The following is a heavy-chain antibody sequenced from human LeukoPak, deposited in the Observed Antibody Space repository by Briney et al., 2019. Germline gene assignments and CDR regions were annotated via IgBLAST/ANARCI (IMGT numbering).Heavy chain of an antibody. CDR1: GFTFSSYA. J-gene: IGHJ3*02. Sequence: GGSLRLSCAASGFTFSSYAMSWVRQAPGKGLEGVSAISDSGGSTYYADSVKGRFTISRDNSKNTLYLQMNSLRAEDTAVYYCAKSGVPAALFDAFDIWGQGTMVTVSS. D-gene: IGHD2-2*01. CDR2: ISDSGGST. V-gene: IGHV3-23*01. CDR3: AKSGVPAALFDAFDI.